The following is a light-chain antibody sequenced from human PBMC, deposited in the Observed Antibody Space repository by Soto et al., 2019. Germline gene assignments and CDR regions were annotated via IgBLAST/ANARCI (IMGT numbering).Light chain of an antibody. CDR2: GAS. CDR1: QSISSW. J-gene: IGKJ3*01. Sequence: DIQMTQSPSPVSASVGDRVTMSCRASQSISSWLAWYQQKPGKGPKLLIYGASSLQSGVPSRFSGSGSGTDFTLTISSLQPEDFATYFCQQADSFPFTFGPGTKVVTK. V-gene: IGKV1-12*01. CDR3: QQADSFPFT.